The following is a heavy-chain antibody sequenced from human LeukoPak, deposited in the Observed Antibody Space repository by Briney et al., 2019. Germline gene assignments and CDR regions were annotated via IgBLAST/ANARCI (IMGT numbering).Heavy chain of an antibody. D-gene: IGHD5-24*01. CDR2: ISGSGGST. CDR3: ARDLTGMATIFDY. V-gene: IGHV3-23*01. CDR1: GFTFTSYA. Sequence: GGSLRLSCAASGFTFTSYAMNWVRQAPGKGLEWVSGISGSGGSTYYPDSLKGRFTISRDNAKNSLYLQMNSLRAEDTAVYFCARDLTGMATIFDYWGQGTPVTISS. J-gene: IGHJ4*02.